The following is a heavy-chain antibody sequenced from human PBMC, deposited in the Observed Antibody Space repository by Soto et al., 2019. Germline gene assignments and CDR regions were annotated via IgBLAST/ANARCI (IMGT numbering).Heavy chain of an antibody. CDR3: ARDHVEEMAAYGMDV. V-gene: IGHV3-23*01. J-gene: IGHJ6*02. Sequence: PGGSLRLSCAASGFTFSSYAMSWVRQAPGKGLEWVSAISGSGGSTYYADSVKGRFTISRDNAKNSLYLQMNSLRAEDTAVYYCARDHVEEMAAYGMDVWGQGTTVTVSS. CDR2: ISGSGGST. CDR1: GFTFSSYA. D-gene: IGHD3-16*01.